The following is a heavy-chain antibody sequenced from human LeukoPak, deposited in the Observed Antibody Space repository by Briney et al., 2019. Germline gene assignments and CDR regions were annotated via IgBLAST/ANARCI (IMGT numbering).Heavy chain of an antibody. Sequence: SETQSLTCTVSGGSISSYYWSWIRQPPGKGLEWIGYIYTSGSTNYNPSLKSRVTISVDTSKNQFSLKLTSVTAADTAVYYCARSPYYYGSGSCSVNWFDPWGQGTLVTVSS. CDR3: ARSPYYYGSGSCSVNWFDP. J-gene: IGHJ5*02. V-gene: IGHV4-4*09. CDR1: GGSISSYY. CDR2: IYTSGST. D-gene: IGHD3-10*01.